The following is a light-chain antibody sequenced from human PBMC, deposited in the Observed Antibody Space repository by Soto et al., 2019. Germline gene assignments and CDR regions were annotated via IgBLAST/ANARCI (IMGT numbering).Light chain of an antibody. Sequence: DIQMTQSPSSLSASVVDRVTITCRASQSISRYLNWYQQKPGKAPKLLIYEASSLQSGVPSRFSGSGSGTEFTLTISSLEPADFGVYYCQQYYSTPWTFGQGTKVDIK. CDR2: EAS. CDR1: QSISRY. J-gene: IGKJ1*01. V-gene: IGKV1-39*01. CDR3: QQYYSTPWT.